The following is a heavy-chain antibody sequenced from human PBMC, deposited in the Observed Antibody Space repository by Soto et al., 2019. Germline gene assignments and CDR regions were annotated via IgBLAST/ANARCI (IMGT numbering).Heavy chain of an antibody. J-gene: IGHJ4*02. Sequence: ASVKVSCKASGATFSSYAISWVRQPPGQGLEWMGGIIPIFGTANYAQKFQGRVTITADESTSTAYIELSSLRSEDTAVYYCARVNCGGDCYSSYVYWDQGTLGTVSS. D-gene: IGHD2-21*02. V-gene: IGHV1-69*13. CDR1: GATFSSYA. CDR2: IIPIFGTA. CDR3: ARVNCGGDCYSSYVY.